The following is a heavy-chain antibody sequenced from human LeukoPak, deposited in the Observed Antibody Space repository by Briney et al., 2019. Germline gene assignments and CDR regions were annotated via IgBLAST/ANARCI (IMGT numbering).Heavy chain of an antibody. CDR3: ARDRGYSGYDWVIDY. D-gene: IGHD5-12*01. CDR1: GFTFSSYS. Sequence: PGGSLRLSCAASGFTFSSYSMNWVRQAPGKGLEWVSSISSSSSYIYYADSVKGRFTIFTDNALNSLYLQMDSLRAEDTAVYYCARDRGYSGYDWVIDYWGQGTLVTVSS. J-gene: IGHJ4*02. V-gene: IGHV3-21*06. CDR2: ISSSSSYI.